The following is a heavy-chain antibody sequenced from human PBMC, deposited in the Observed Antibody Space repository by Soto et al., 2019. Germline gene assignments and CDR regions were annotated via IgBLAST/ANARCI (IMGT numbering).Heavy chain of an antibody. CDR1: GGSFSGYY. CDR3: ARGQYFDY. CDR2: INHSGST. Sequence: QVQLQQWGAGLLKPSETLSLTCAVYGGSFSGYYWSWIRQPPGKGLEWIGEINHSGSTNYNPSLKSRVTISVDTSKNQFSLKLSSVTAADTAVYYCARGQYFDYWGQGTLVTVSS. V-gene: IGHV4-34*01. J-gene: IGHJ4*02.